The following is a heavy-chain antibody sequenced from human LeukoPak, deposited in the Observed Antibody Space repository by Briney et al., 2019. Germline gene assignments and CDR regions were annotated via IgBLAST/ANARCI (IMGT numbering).Heavy chain of an antibody. CDR3: AREEGGGWYYYYGMDV. V-gene: IGHV1-18*01. CDR2: ISAYNGNT. CDR1: GGTFSSYG. Sequence: ASVKVSCKASGGTFSSYGISWVRQAPGQGLEWMGWISAYNGNTNYAQKLQGRVTMTTDTSTSTAYMELRSLRSDDTAVYYGAREEGGGWYYYYGMDVWGQGTTVTVSS. J-gene: IGHJ6*02. D-gene: IGHD6-19*01.